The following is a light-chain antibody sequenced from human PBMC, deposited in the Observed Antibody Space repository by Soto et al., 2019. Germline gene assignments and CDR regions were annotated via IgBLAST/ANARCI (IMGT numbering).Light chain of an antibody. V-gene: IGLV4-69*01. Sequence: QLVLTQSPSASASLGASVKLTCTLSSGHSSYAIAWHQHQAEKGPRYLMKLTSDGSHTMGDGIPDRFSGSSSGAERYLTISSLQSEDEADYYCSLYTSTSTFVFGTGTKLTVL. CDR3: SLYTSTSTFV. CDR1: SGHSSYA. J-gene: IGLJ1*01. CDR2: LTSDGSH.